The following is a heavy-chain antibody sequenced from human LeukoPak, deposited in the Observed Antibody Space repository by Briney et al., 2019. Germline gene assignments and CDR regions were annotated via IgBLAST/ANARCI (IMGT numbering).Heavy chain of an antibody. CDR3: ARAQYDYGDY. J-gene: IGHJ4*02. V-gene: IGHV3-21*01. CDR2: ISSSSSYI. D-gene: IGHD3-16*01. CDR1: GFTFDDYA. Sequence: GGSLRLSCAASGFTFDDYAMHWVRQAPGKGLEWVSSISSSSSYIYYADSVKGRFTISRDNAKNSLYLQMNSLRAEDTAVYYCARAQYDYGDYWGQGTLVTVSS.